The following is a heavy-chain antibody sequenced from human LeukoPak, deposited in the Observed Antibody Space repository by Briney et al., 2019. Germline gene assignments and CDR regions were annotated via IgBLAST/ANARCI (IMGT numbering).Heavy chain of an antibody. V-gene: IGHV3-23*01. CDR3: ARAAYSSSWGGFAFDI. Sequence: GGSLRLTCTASGFTFSSYAMSWVRQAPGKGLEWVSVISGSDGSTYYADSVKGRFTISRDNSKNTLFLQMDSLRPEDTALYYCARAAYSSSWGGFAFDIWGQGTMVTVSS. CDR1: GFTFSSYA. D-gene: IGHD6-13*01. J-gene: IGHJ3*02. CDR2: ISGSDGST.